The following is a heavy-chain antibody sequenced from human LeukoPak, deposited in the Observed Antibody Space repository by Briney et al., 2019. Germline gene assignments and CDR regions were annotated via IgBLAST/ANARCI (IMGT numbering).Heavy chain of an antibody. CDR1: GGSISSYY. V-gene: IGHV4-4*07. CDR2: IYTSGST. J-gene: IGHJ4*02. CDR3: ARHHYYYDSSGYYYYFDY. D-gene: IGHD3-22*01. Sequence: SETLSLTGTVSGGSISSYYWNWIRQPAGKGLEWIGRIYTSGSTNYNPSLKSRVTMSVDTSKNQFSLKLSSVTAADTAVYYCARHHYYYDSSGYYYYFDYWGQGTLVTVSS.